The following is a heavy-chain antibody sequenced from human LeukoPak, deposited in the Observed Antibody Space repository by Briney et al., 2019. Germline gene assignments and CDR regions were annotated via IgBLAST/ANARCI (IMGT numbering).Heavy chain of an antibody. CDR1: GGSFNGYY. CDR2: INHSGST. CDR3: ATLAVAGTVVDYYYYGMDV. V-gene: IGHV4-34*01. D-gene: IGHD6-13*01. Sequence: SETLSLTCAVYGGSFNGYYWSWIRQPPGKGLEWIGEINHSGSTNYNPSLKSRVTISIDTSKNQSSLKLSSVTAADTAVYYWATLAVAGTVVDYYYYGMDVWGQGTTVTVSS. J-gene: IGHJ6*02.